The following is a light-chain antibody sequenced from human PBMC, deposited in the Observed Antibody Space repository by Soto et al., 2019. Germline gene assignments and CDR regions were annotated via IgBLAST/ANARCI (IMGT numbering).Light chain of an antibody. V-gene: IGKV3-15*01. Sequence: EIVLTQSPATLSVSPGERATLSCRASQSVGSNLAWYQQKPGQAPRLLIYGASTRATGIPARFSGSGSGTDFTLTISGLQSEDFVLYYCQQYNNWPPWTFGQGTKVEIK. J-gene: IGKJ1*01. CDR2: GAS. CDR3: QQYNNWPPWT. CDR1: QSVGSN.